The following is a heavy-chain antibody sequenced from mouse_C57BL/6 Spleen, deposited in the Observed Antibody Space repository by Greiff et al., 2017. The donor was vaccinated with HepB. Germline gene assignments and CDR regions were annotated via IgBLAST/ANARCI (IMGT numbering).Heavy chain of an antibody. CDR1: GFTFSSYA. CDR3: TRQTGTWYFDY. D-gene: IGHD4-1*01. V-gene: IGHV5-9-1*02. CDR2: ISSGGDYI. J-gene: IGHJ2*01. Sequence: EVKLMESGEGLVKPGGSLKLSCAASGFTFSSYAMSWVRQTPEKRLEWVAYISSGGDYIYYADTVKGRFTISRDNARNTLYLQMSSLKSEDTAMYYCTRQTGTWYFDYWGQGTTLTVSS.